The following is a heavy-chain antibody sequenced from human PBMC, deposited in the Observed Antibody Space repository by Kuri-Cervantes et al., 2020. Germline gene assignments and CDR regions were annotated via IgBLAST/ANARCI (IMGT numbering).Heavy chain of an antibody. Sequence: LSLTCAASGFTFSSYGMHWVRQAPGKGLEWVAVISYDGSNKYYADSVKGRFTISRDNSKNTLYLQMNSLRAEDTAVYYCAKAVGYCTNGVCWGFDYWGQGTPVTVSS. CDR2: ISYDGSNK. V-gene: IGHV3-30*18. CDR3: AKAVGYCTNGVCWGFDY. J-gene: IGHJ4*02. CDR1: GFTFSSYG. D-gene: IGHD2-8*01.